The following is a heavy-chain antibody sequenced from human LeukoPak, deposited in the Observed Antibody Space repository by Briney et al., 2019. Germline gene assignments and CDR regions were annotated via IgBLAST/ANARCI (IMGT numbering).Heavy chain of an antibody. CDR3: TAGRSDYFDF. D-gene: IGHD6-25*01. CDR1: GGSISSSSYY. Sequence: PSETLSLTCTVSGGSISSSSYYWGWIRQPPGKGLEWVGSIYYSGSTYYNPSLMSRVTISVDTYKNQFSLYLSSVTAADTAVYYCTAGRSDYFDFWGQGTLVTVSS. J-gene: IGHJ4*02. V-gene: IGHV4-39*01. CDR2: IYYSGST.